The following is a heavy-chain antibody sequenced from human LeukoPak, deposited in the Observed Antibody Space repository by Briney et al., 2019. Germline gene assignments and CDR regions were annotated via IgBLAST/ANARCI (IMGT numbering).Heavy chain of an antibody. J-gene: IGHJ4*02. D-gene: IGHD4-17*01. CDR2: IYYSGST. Sequence: SETLSLTCTVSGGSISSYYWSWIRQPPEKGLEWIGYIYYSGSTNYNPSLKSRVTISVDTSKNQFSLKLSSVTAADTAVYYCARDFDYGDYFDYWGQGTLVTVSS. V-gene: IGHV4-59*01. CDR1: GGSISSYY. CDR3: ARDFDYGDYFDY.